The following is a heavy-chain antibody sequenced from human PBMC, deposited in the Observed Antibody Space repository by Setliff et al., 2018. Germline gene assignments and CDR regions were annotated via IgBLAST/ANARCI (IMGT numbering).Heavy chain of an antibody. CDR3: ARGFDACGGGACYTDGPYYFDY. J-gene: IGHJ4*02. CDR2: INHSGST. V-gene: IGHV4-34*01. Sequence: SETLSLTCAVYGESFSGHYWSWIRQPPGKGLEWIGVINHSGSTNYNPSLKSRVTISVDTSRNQFSLKLSSVAAADTAVYYCARGFDACGGGACYTDGPYYFDYWGLGTLVTVSS. D-gene: IGHD2-21*02. CDR1: GESFSGHY.